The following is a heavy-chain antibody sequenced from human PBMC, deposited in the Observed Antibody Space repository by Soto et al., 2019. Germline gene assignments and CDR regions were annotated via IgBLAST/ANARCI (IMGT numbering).Heavy chain of an antibody. CDR3: ARGMAEGGYEGDYYYGMDV. CDR2: IIPIFGTA. J-gene: IGHJ6*02. V-gene: IGHV1-69*13. D-gene: IGHD5-12*01. CDR1: GGTFSSYT. Sequence: SVNVSCKSPGGTFSSYTISWVRQAPGQGLEWMGWIIPIFGTANYAQKFQGRVTITADESTSTAYMELSSLRSEDTAVYYCARGMAEGGYEGDYYYGMDVWGQGTTVTVSS.